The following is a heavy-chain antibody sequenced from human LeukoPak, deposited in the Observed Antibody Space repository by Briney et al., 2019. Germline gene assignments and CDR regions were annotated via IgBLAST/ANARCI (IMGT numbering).Heavy chain of an antibody. CDR2: ISSDGRTT. J-gene: IGHJ4*02. CDR1: GFTFSYNC. D-gene: IGHD3-10*01. V-gene: IGHV3-74*01. Sequence: GGSLRLSCAASGFTFSYNCMHWVRQAPGKGLVWDSRISSDGRTTHYADSVKGRFTISRDSAKNTLFLQMNDLRAEDTAVYYCLGYYSGSPNWGQGTLVTVSS. CDR3: LGYYSGSPN.